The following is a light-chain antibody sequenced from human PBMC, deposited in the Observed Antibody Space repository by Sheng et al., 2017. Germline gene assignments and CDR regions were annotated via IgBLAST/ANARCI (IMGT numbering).Light chain of an antibody. Sequence: DIVLTQSPDALAVSLGERATINCKSSQSVLLSSNNKNYLAWYQQKPGQPPRLLLYWASIRGSGVPDRFSGSGSETDFTLTISSLQAEDVAVYYCQQYYSGLTFGPGSRVDLK. V-gene: IGKV4-1*01. J-gene: IGKJ3*01. CDR3: QQYYSGLT. CDR2: WAS. CDR1: QSVLLSSNNKNY.